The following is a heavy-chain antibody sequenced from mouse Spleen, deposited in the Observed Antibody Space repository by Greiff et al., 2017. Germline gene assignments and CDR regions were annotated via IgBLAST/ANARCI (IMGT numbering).Heavy chain of an antibody. CDR1: GFNIKDDY. CDR2: IDPENGDT. D-gene: IGHD2-2*01. V-gene: IGHV14-4*01. Sequence: EVKLMESGAELVRPGASVKLSCTASGFNIKDDYMHWVKQRPEQGLEWIGWIDPENGDTEYASKFQGKATITADTSSNTAYLQLSSLTSEDTAVYYCTTWEGYRFDYWGQGTTLTVSS. J-gene: IGHJ2*01. CDR3: TTWEGYRFDY.